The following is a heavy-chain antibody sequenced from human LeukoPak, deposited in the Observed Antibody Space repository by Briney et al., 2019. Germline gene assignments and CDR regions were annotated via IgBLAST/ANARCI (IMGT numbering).Heavy chain of an antibody. CDR1: GYTFTSYG. D-gene: IGHD6-13*01. V-gene: IGHV1-18*01. CDR3: ARDLQIAAAGTGGY. Sequence: ASVKVSCKASGYTFTSYGISWARQAPGQGLEWMGWISAYNGNTNYAQKLQGRVTMTTDTSTSTAYMELRSLRSDDTAMYYCARDLQIAAAGTGGYWGQGTLVTVSS. J-gene: IGHJ4*02. CDR2: ISAYNGNT.